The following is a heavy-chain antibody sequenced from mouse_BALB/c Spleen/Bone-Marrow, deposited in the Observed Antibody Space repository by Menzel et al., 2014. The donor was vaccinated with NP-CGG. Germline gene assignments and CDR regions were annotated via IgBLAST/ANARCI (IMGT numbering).Heavy chain of an antibody. CDR2: INPYNGDT. D-gene: IGHD1-2*01. CDR3: ASSFITTAYYFDY. Sequence: EVKLVESGPELVKPGASVKISCKASGYSFTGYFMNWVMQSHGKSLEWIGRINPYNGDTFYNQKFKGKATLTVDKSSSTSHMKLLSLASEDSAVYYCASSFITTAYYFDYWGQGTTLTVSS. J-gene: IGHJ2*01. CDR1: GYSFTGYF. V-gene: IGHV1-20*02.